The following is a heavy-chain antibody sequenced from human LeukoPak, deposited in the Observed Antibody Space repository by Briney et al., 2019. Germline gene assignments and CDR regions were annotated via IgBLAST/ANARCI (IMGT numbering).Heavy chain of an antibody. V-gene: IGHV7-4-1*02. Sequence: ASVKFSCKASGYRFTSFVRNWVRQATGHGLELIETFNTDTGNPTYAQGFTGRFVFSLDTSVSTAYLQISSLKAEDTAVYYCAVGTITMIVVDQGFDYWGQGTLVTVSS. CDR2: FNTDTGNP. J-gene: IGHJ4*02. D-gene: IGHD3-22*01. CDR1: GYRFTSFV. CDR3: AVGTITMIVVDQGFDY.